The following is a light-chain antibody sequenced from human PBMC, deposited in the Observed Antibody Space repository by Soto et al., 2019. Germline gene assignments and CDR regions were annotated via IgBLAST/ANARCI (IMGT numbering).Light chain of an antibody. J-gene: IGKJ4*01. Sequence: EIVMTPSPDSLSVFPCKRATLSFSACQSLSSNLAWYQQKPGQAPRLLIYDASTRATGIPARFSGSGSGTEFTLTISSLQSEDFAFYYCQQRSNWPPEGTFGGGTKVDIK. CDR1: QSLSSN. CDR2: DAS. CDR3: QQRSNWPPEGT. V-gene: IGKV3-15*01.